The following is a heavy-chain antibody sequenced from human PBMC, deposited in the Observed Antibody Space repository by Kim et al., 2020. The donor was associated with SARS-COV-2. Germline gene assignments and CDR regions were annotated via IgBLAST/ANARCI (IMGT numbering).Heavy chain of an antibody. V-gene: IGHV1-69*02. D-gene: IGHD5-18*01. Sequence: SVKVSCKASGGTFSSYTISWVRQAPGQGLEWMGRIIPILGIANYAQKFQGRVTITADKSTSTAYMELSSLRSEDTAVYYCASRRGYSYGYEDYWGQGTLVTVSS. J-gene: IGHJ4*02. CDR2: IIPILGIA. CDR3: ASRRGYSYGYEDY. CDR1: GGTFSSYT.